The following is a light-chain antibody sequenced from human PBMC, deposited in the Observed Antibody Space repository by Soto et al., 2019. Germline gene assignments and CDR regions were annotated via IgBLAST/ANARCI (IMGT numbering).Light chain of an antibody. J-gene: IGLJ1*01. CDR2: EVS. CDR1: SSDVGAYHY. CDR3: ISYAGTTNYV. V-gene: IGLV2-8*01. Sequence: QSALTQPPSASGSPGQSVTISCTGTSSDVGAYHYVSWYQQHPGKAPTLIIYEVSQRPSGVPDRFSGSKSGNTASLTVSGLQADDEADYYCISYAGTTNYVFGTGPKVTVL.